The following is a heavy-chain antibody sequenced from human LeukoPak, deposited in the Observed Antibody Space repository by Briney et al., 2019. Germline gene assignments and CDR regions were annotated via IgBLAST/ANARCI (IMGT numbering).Heavy chain of an antibody. V-gene: IGHV3-48*03. Sequence: GGSLRLSCAASGFTSSSYDMNWVRQAPGKGLEWVSYISSSGTSMYYADSVKGRFTISRDNAKNSLYLQMNSLRADDTAVYYCARVLGIVGGWGQGTLVTVSS. D-gene: IGHD1-26*01. CDR3: ARVLGIVGG. CDR2: ISSSGTSM. CDR1: GFTSSSYD. J-gene: IGHJ4*02.